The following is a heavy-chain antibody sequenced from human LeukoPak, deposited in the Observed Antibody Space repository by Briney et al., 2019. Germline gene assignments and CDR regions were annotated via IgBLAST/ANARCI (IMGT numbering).Heavy chain of an antibody. Sequence: SQTLSLTCTVSGGSISSGDYYWSWIRQPPGKGLERIGYIYYSGSTYYNPSLKSRVTISVDTSKNQFSLKLSSVTAADTAVYYCARWLSRHLGRSGYLYFDYWGQGTLVTVSS. V-gene: IGHV4-30-4*08. J-gene: IGHJ4*02. D-gene: IGHD3-3*01. CDR2: IYYSGST. CDR1: GGSISSGDYY. CDR3: ARWLSRHLGRSGYLYFDY.